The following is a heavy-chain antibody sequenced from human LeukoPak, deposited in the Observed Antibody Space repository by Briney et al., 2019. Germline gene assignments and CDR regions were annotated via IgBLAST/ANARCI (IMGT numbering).Heavy chain of an antibody. J-gene: IGHJ4*02. CDR1: GASIRSGSYY. V-gene: IGHV4-61*02. D-gene: IGHD3-22*01. CDR2: IYTSGST. Sequence: DPSQTLPLTCAVSGASIRSGSYYWSWIRQPAGKGLEWIGRIYTSGSTNYNPSLKSRVTISVDTSKNQFSLKLRSVTAADTAVYYCARGNSYYYDSSGYPDYWGQGTPVTVSS. CDR3: ARGNSYYYDSSGYPDY.